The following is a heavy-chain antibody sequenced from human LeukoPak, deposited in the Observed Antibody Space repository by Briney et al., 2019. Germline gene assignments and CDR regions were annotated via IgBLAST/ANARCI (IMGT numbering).Heavy chain of an antibody. CDR1: GFTFSSYA. Sequence: HPGGSLRLSCAASGFTFSSYAMSWVRPAPGQGLQWVSSVGGRGDTTYYADYVKGRFTISRENSENTLYLQMDSLRAEDTAVYYCAKDWEEIGVVVAVLHYWGQGALVSVTS. CDR2: VGGRGDTT. J-gene: IGHJ4*02. V-gene: IGHV3-23*01. CDR3: AKDWEEIGVVVAVLHY. D-gene: IGHD2-15*01.